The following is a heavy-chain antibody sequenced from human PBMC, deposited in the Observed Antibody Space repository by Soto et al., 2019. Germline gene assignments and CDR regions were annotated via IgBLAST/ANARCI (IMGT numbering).Heavy chain of an antibody. J-gene: IGHJ4*02. CDR3: ARDFVSTIGDFDY. D-gene: IGHD5-12*01. V-gene: IGHV1-2*02. CDR2: VNPNSGAT. CDR1: GYTFTGYY. Sequence: QVQLVQSGAEVKKPGASVKVSCKASGYTFTGYYIHWVRQAPGQGLAWVGWVNPNSGATNYAQKFQGRVTMTRGTSISTAYMELSRLTSDDSAVYYCARDFVSTIGDFDYWGQGTLVTVSS.